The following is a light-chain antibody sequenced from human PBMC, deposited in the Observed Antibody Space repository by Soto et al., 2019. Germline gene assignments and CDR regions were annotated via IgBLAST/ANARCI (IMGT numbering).Light chain of an antibody. CDR3: QHYNTYPLT. CDR2: KAS. V-gene: IGKV1-5*03. Sequence: DIQMTQSPSTLSASVGVRVTITCRASQSISSWLAWYQQKPGKAPKLLIYKASSLESGVPSRFSGSGSVTEFTLTISSLQPDDFATYYCQHYNTYPLTFGGGTKVEIK. CDR1: QSISSW. J-gene: IGKJ4*01.